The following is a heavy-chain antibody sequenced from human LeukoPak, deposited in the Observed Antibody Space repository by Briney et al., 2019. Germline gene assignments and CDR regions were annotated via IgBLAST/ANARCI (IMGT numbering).Heavy chain of an antibody. V-gene: IGHV3-23*01. CDR3: AKADFVRFLESLHYFDY. Sequence: GGSLRLSCAASGFTLSSYWMSWVRQAPGKGLEWVSAISGSGGSTYYADSVKGRFTISRDNSKNTLYLQMNSLRAEDTAVYYCAKADFVRFLESLHYFDYWGQGTLVTVSS. D-gene: IGHD3-3*01. J-gene: IGHJ4*02. CDR2: ISGSGGST. CDR1: GFTLSSYW.